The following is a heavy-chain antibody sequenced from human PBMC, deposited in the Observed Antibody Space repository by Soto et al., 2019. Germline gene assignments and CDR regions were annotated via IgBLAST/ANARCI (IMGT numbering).Heavy chain of an antibody. CDR3: ARQFIAVAGTPRVFDY. D-gene: IGHD6-19*01. CDR1: GGTFSSYA. CDR2: IIPIFGTA. V-gene: IGHV1-69*06. J-gene: IGHJ4*02. Sequence: QVQLVQSGAEVKKPGSSVKVSCKASGGTFSSYAISWVRQAPGQGLEWMGGIIPIFGTANYAQEFQGRVTITADKSTSTAYVELSSLRSEDTAVYYCARQFIAVAGTPRVFDYWGQGTLVTVSS.